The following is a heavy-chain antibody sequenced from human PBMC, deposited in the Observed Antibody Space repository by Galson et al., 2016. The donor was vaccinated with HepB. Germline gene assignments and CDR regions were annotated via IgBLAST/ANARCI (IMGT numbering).Heavy chain of an antibody. V-gene: IGHV1-18*01. J-gene: IGHJ6*02. Sequence: SVKVSCKVSGYTLKDKDITWVRQAPRQGPEWMGWISGHNGNTKYAQKVQGRISMTTDAITSTAHMELRRLRSDDTAVYYCVRSSGHNAMDVWGQGTTVIVSS. CDR2: ISGHNGNT. CDR1: GYTLKDKD. CDR3: VRSSGHNAMDV. D-gene: IGHD3-22*01.